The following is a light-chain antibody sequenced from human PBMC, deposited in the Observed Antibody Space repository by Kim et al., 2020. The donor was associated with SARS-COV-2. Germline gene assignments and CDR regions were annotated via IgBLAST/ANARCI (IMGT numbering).Light chain of an antibody. J-gene: IGKJ4*01. Sequence: ASEGDEVTISGAASQDISNYLAWYQQKAGKSPKLLIYDTSTLHSGVPSLYNGSGSGTDVALSVTSLQPEDVATYYCQRYNSDPLTFGGGTKVDIK. V-gene: IGKV1-27*01. CDR1: QDISNY. CDR2: DTS. CDR3: QRYNSDPLT.